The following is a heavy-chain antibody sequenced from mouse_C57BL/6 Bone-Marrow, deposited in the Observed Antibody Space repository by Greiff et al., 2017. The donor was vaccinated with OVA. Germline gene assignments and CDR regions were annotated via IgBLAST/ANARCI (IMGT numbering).Heavy chain of an antibody. V-gene: IGHV1-81*01. J-gene: IGHJ1*03. CDR3: ARGRFYYGSSRYFDV. D-gene: IGHD1-1*01. CDR2: IYPRSGNT. CDR1: GYTFTSYG. Sequence: VQRVESGAELARPGASVKLSCKASGYTFTSYGISWVKQRTGQGLEWIGEIYPRSGNTYYNEKFKGKATLTADKSSSTAYMELRSLTSEDSAVYFCARGRFYYGSSRYFDVWGTGTTVTVSS.